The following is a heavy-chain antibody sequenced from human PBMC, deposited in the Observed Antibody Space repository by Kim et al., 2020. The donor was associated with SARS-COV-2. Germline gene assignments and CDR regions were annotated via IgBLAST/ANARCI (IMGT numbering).Heavy chain of an antibody. CDR2: YDSGST. CDR3: ARRGDY. D-gene: IGHD3-16*01. J-gene: IGHJ4*02. V-gene: IGHV4-39*01. Sequence: YDSGSTYYNPSLKSRVTIFIDTSKNQFSLKLSSVTAADTAVYYCARRGDYWGQGTLVTVSS.